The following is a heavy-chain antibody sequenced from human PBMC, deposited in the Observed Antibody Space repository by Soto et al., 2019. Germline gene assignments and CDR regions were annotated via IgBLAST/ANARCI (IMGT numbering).Heavy chain of an antibody. CDR2: DMPSFGTS. V-gene: IGHV1-69*13. CDR1: GGTFSNFV. J-gene: IGHJ4*02. Sequence: SVKVSCKASGGTFSNFVISWVRQAPGQGREWMGGDMPSFGTSNYAQKFQGRVTTIADESTGTIYMELTRLRSEDTAVYYCERAPILVAETTYENYFDYWGQGTLVTVSS. CDR3: ERAPILVAETTYENYFDY. D-gene: IGHD2-21*01.